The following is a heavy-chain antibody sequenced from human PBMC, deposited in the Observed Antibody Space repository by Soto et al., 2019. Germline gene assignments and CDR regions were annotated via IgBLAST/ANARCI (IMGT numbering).Heavy chain of an antibody. J-gene: IGHJ4*02. CDR1: GGSFSGYY. Sequence: SETLSLTCAVYGGSFSGYYWSWIRQPPGKGLEWIGEINHSGSTNYNPSLKSRVTISVDTSKNQFSLKLSSVTAADTAVYYCARGRSGGSCYSVFTSCGLTFDYWGQGTLVTVSS. V-gene: IGHV4-34*01. D-gene: IGHD2-15*01. CDR3: ARGRSGGSCYSVFTSCGLTFDY. CDR2: INHSGST.